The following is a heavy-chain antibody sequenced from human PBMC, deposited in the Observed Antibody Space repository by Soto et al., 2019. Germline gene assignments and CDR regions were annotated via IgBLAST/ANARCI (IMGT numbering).Heavy chain of an antibody. J-gene: IGHJ5*02. Sequence: EVQLLESGGGLVQPGGSLRLSCAASGFPFDDYGMTWVRQAPGKGLEWVSTISESGGSTYYADSVKGRFTISRDNSKNTLYLQMNSLTAEDTALYYCVNLGTTGSWGRGTLVTVSS. CDR2: ISESGGST. D-gene: IGHD4-17*01. V-gene: IGHV3-23*01. CDR3: VNLGTTGS. CDR1: GFPFDDYG.